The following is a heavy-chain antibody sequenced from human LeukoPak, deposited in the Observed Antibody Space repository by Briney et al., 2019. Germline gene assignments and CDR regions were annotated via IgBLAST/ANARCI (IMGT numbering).Heavy chain of an antibody. D-gene: IGHD3-3*01. V-gene: IGHV1-69*13. J-gene: IGHJ6*03. Sequence: ASVKVSCKASEGTFSSYAISWVRQAPGQELEWMGGIIPIFGTANYAQKFQGRVTITADESTSTAYMELSSLRSEDTAVYYCAVGSGVVLGRSYYYYMDVWGKGTTVTVSS. CDR1: EGTFSSYA. CDR3: AVGSGVVLGRSYYYYMDV. CDR2: IIPIFGTA.